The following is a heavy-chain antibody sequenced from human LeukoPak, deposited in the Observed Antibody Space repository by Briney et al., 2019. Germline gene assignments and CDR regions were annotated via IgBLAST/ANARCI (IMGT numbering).Heavy chain of an antibody. CDR1: GYSFNSYW. J-gene: IGHJ4*02. D-gene: IGHD2-2*01. V-gene: IGHV5-51*01. Sequence: GESLKISCKGSGYSFNSYWIAWVRQMPGKGLEWMGIIYPGDSDTRYSPSFQGQVTISADKSSSNPYLQWSSLMASATAVYYYPTQQASPPSANCFHFDYWGQGTLVTVSS. CDR3: PTQQASPPSANCFHFDY. CDR2: IYPGDSDT.